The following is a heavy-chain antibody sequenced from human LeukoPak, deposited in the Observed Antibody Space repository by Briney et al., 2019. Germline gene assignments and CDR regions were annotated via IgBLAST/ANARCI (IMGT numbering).Heavy chain of an antibody. CDR3: ARDAAIGSGSYRFDP. D-gene: IGHD3-10*01. V-gene: IGHV4-59*01. CDR1: GGSISSYY. Sequence: SETLSLTCSVSGGSISSYYWTWIRQSPGKGLEWIGHIDDSGYTNYNPSLKSRVTISVDTSKNQFSPKLSYVTAADTAVYYCARDAAIGSGSYRFDPWGQGTLVTVSS. CDR2: IDDSGYT. J-gene: IGHJ5*02.